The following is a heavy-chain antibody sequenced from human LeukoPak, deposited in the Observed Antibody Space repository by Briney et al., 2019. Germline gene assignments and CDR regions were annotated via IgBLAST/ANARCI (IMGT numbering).Heavy chain of an antibody. CDR2: ISSSSSTI. D-gene: IGHD4-17*01. CDR1: GFTFSSYS. J-gene: IGHJ6*03. Sequence: GGSLRLSCAASGFTFSSYSMNWVRQAPGKGLEWVSYISSSSSTIYYADSVKGRFTISRDNAKNSLYLQMNSLRAEDTAVYYCARDFLNKPRGTVTTYYYYMDVWGKGTTVTVSS. V-gene: IGHV3-48*01. CDR3: ARDFLNKPRGTVTTYYYYMDV.